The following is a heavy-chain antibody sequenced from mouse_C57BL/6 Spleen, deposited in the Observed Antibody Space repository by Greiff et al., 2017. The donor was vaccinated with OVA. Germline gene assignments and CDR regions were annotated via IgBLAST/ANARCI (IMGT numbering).Heavy chain of an antibody. D-gene: IGHD2-12*01. CDR1: GYSITSGYY. V-gene: IGHV3-6*01. CDR3: ARHDAEYFDV. CDR2: ISYDGSH. J-gene: IGHJ1*03. Sequence: ESGPGLVQPSQSLSLTCSVTGYSITSGYYWNWLRPFPGNHLEWMGYISYDGSHNYNPSLQNRILITRYTSKNQFFLKLNAVTTEDTATDYCARHDAEYFDVWGTGTTVTVSS.